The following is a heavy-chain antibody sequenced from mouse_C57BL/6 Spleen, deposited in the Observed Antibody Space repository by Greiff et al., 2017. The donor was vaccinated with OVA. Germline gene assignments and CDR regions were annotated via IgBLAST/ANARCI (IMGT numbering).Heavy chain of an antibody. Sequence: QVHVKQSGPELVKPGASVKISCKASGYAFSSSWMNWVKQRPGKGLEWIGRIYPGDGDTNYNGKFKGKATLTADKSSSTAYMQLSSLTSEDSAVYFCARGVFAYWGQGTLVTVSA. CDR3: ARGVFAY. V-gene: IGHV1-82*01. CDR1: GYAFSSSW. CDR2: IYPGDGDT. J-gene: IGHJ3*01.